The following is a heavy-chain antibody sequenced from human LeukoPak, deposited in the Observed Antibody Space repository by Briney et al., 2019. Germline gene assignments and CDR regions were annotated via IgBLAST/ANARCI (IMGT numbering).Heavy chain of an antibody. CDR2: ISSSSSYI. D-gene: IGHD2-2*02. V-gene: IGHV3-21*01. J-gene: IGHJ4*02. CDR1: GFTFSSYS. Sequence: GGSLRLSCAASGFTFSSYSMNWVRQAPGKGLEWVSSISSSSSYIYYADSVRRRFTISRDNAKNSLYLQMNSLRAEDTAVYYCARDDHCSSTSCYKNYWGQGTLVTVSS. CDR3: ARDDHCSSTSCYKNY.